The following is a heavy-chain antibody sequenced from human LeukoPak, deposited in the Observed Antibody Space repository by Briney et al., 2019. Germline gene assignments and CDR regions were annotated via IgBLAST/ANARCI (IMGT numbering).Heavy chain of an antibody. CDR2: INHSGST. J-gene: IGHJ4*02. CDR3: AREDSSGYYYLDY. CDR1: GGSFSGYY. V-gene: IGHV4-34*01. D-gene: IGHD3-22*01. Sequence: KSSETLSLTCAVYGGSFSGYYWSWLRQPPGKGLEWIGEINHSGSTNYNPSLKSRVTISVDTSKNQFSLKLSSVTAADTAVYYCAREDSSGYYYLDYWGQGTLVTVSS.